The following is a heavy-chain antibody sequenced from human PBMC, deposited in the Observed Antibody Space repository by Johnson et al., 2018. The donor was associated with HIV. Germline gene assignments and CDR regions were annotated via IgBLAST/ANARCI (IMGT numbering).Heavy chain of an antibody. CDR2: INSDESSI. V-gene: IGHV3-74*01. CDR3: ARDPHSEYSSSSVQGDAFDI. D-gene: IGHD6-6*01. CDR1: GFTFSRYW. J-gene: IGHJ3*02. Sequence: VQLVESGRGLVQPGGSLRLSCEVSGFTFSRYWMHWVRQAPGKGLVWVSGINSDESSINYADSVKGRFTVSRDNSKNTLYLQMNSLRAEDPAVYYCARDPHSEYSSSSVQGDAFDIWGQGTMVTVSS.